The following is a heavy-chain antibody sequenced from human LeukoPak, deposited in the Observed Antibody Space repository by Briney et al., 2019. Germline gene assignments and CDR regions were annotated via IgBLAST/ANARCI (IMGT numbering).Heavy chain of an antibody. CDR3: AKDGRYSTRYFDY. D-gene: IGHD5-12*01. Sequence: GGSLRLSCAASGFTFSSYAMSWVRQAPGKGLEWVSAISGSGGSTYYADSVKGRFTISRDNSKNTLYLQINSLRAEDTAVYYCAKDGRYSTRYFDYWGQGTLVTVSS. J-gene: IGHJ4*02. V-gene: IGHV3-23*01. CDR2: ISGSGGST. CDR1: GFTFSSYA.